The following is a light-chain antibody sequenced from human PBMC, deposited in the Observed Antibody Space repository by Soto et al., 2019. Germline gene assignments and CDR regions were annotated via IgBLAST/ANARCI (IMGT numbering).Light chain of an antibody. CDR2: DNN. CDR3: GTWDSSLNAWV. CDR1: SSYIGNNY. Sequence: QSVLTQPPSVSAAPGQKVTISCYGSSSYIGNNYVSWYQQFPGTAPKLLIYDNNKRPSGIPDRFSGSRSGTSATLGSTGLQTGDEADYYCGTWDSSLNAWVFGGGTKLTVL. J-gene: IGLJ3*02. V-gene: IGLV1-51*01.